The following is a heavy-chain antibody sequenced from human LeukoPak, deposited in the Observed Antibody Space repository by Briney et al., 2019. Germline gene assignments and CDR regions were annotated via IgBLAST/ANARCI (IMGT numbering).Heavy chain of an antibody. V-gene: IGHV3-23*01. CDR2: ISGSGGST. J-gene: IGHJ4*02. CDR1: GFTFSSYA. D-gene: IGHD3-22*01. Sequence: AGGSLRLSCAASGFTFSSYAMSWVRQAPGKGLEWVSAISGSGGSTYYADSVKGRFTISRDNSKNTLYLQMNSLRAEDTAVYYCAKDRVVVVTTLAFFDYWGQGTLVTVSS. CDR3: AKDRVVVVTTLAFFDY.